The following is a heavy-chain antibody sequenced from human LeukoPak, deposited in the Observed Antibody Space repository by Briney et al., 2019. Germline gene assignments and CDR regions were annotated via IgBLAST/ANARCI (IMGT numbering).Heavy chain of an antibody. V-gene: IGHV3-66*01. Sequence: GGSLRLSCAASGFTVSSNYMSWVRQAPGKGLEWVSVFYSGGRTYYADSVKGRFTISRDNSKNTLYLQMNNLRAEGTAVYYCARFFNGYNRYWGQGTLVTVSS. CDR2: FYSGGRT. CDR3: ARFFNGYNRY. CDR1: GFTVSSNY. J-gene: IGHJ4*02. D-gene: IGHD5-24*01.